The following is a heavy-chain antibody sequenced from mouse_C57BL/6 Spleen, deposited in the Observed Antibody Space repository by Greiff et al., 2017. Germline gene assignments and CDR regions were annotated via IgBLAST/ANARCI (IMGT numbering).Heavy chain of an antibody. D-gene: IGHD1-1*01. CDR2: NYPGSGST. Sequence: QVQLQQPGAELVKPGASVKMSCKASGYTFTSYWITWVKQRPGQGLEWIGDNYPGSGSTNYNEKFKSKATLTVDTSSSTAYMQLSSLTSEDSAVYYCARRIYYYGSSPHWYFDVWGTGTTVTVSS. J-gene: IGHJ1*03. CDR1: GYTFTSYW. CDR3: ARRIYYYGSSPHWYFDV. V-gene: IGHV1-55*01.